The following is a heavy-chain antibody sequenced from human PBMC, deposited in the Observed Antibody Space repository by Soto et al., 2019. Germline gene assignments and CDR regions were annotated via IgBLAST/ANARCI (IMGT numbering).Heavy chain of an antibody. J-gene: IGHJ4*02. CDR3: AIQPGYYDILTGYSTYYFDY. Sequence: PSETLSLTCTVSGGSISSYYWNWIRQPPGKGLEWIGYIYYRGNTNYNPSLKSRVTISVDTSKNQFSLKLSSVTAADTAVYYCAIQPGYYDILTGYSTYYFDYWGQGTPVTVSS. D-gene: IGHD3-9*01. V-gene: IGHV4-59*08. CDR1: GGSISSYY. CDR2: IYYRGNT.